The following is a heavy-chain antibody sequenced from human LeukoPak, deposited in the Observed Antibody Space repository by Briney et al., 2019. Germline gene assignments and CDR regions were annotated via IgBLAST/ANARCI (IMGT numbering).Heavy chain of an antibody. CDR1: GYTFTSYG. CDR2: ISAYNGNT. V-gene: IGHV1-18*01. CDR3: ARAPIPVLVRGVVITTSLDY. J-gene: IGHJ4*02. D-gene: IGHD3-22*01. Sequence: GASVKVSCKASGYTFTSYGISWVRQAPGQGLEWMGWISAYNGNTNYAQKLQGRVTITTDTSTSTAYMELRSLRSEDTAVYYCARAPIPVLVRGVVITTSLDYWGQGTLVTVSS.